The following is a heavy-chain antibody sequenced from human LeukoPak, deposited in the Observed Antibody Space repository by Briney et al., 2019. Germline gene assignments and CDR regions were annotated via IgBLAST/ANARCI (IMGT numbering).Heavy chain of an antibody. CDR2: IYYSGST. CDR3: ARDLSYNNWFDP. D-gene: IGHD2-2*02. Sequence: SETLSLTCTVSGGSISSYYWSWVRQPPGKGLEWIGYIYYSGSTNYNPSLKSRVTISVDTSKNQFSLKLSSVTAADTAVYYCARDLSYNNWFDPWGQGTLVTVSS. CDR1: GGSISSYY. V-gene: IGHV4-59*01. J-gene: IGHJ5*02.